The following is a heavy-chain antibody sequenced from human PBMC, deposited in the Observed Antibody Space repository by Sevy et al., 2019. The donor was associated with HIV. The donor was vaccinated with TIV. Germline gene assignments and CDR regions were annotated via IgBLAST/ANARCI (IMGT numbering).Heavy chain of an antibody. J-gene: IGHJ6*03. CDR1: GFTFITYA. V-gene: IGHV3-23*01. Sequence: GGSLRLSCAASGFTFITYAMSWVRQAPGKGLEWVSTISGSGGGTYYADPVKGRFTISRDNSKNTLYLQMNSLRAEDTAVYYCAKALRSTATNYYYYDMDVWGRGTTVTVSS. D-gene: IGHD2-2*01. CDR2: ISGSGGGT. CDR3: AKALRSTATNYYYYDMDV.